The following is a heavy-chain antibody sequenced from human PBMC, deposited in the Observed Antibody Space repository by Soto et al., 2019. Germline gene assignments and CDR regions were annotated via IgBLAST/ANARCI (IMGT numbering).Heavy chain of an antibody. CDR3: ARVTRDSSGYYNWFDP. V-gene: IGHV4-31*03. J-gene: IGHJ5*02. CDR2: IYYSGST. Sequence: QVQLQESGPGLVKPSQTLSLTCTVSGGSISSGGYYWSWIRQHPGKGLEWIGYIYYSGSTYYNPSLKSRVTISVDTSKNQFSLKLSSVTAADTAVYYCARVTRDSSGYYNWFDPWGQGTLVTVSS. CDR1: GGSISSGGYY. D-gene: IGHD3-22*01.